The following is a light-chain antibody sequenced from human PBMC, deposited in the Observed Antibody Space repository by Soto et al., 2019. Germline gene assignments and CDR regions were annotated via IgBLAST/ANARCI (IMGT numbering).Light chain of an antibody. CDR2: TAS. CDR3: QQYSHSSRS. CDR1: QNIDTW. J-gene: IGKJ1*01. V-gene: IGKV1-5*03. Sequence: DLQMTQSPSTLSASIGDRITISCRASQNIDTWLAWYQQRPGEAPKLLIYTASNLENGVPSRFSGSGAGTAFTLAISSLQPEDFATYYCQQYSHSSRSFGQGTQVE.